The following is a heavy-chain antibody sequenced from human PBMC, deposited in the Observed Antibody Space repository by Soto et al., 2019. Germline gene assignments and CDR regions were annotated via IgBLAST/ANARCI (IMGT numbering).Heavy chain of an antibody. D-gene: IGHD3-10*01. CDR2: INGGNGNT. Sequence: QVQFVQSGAEVKKPGASVKVSCKASGYSFTSYGIHWVRQAPGQRLEWMGWINGGNGNTKYSQKFQGRVTITRDTPASTAYMELSSLRSEDTAVYYCARDPWGGAVDAFDIWGQGTMVSVSS. CDR1: GYSFTSYG. J-gene: IGHJ3*02. V-gene: IGHV1-3*01. CDR3: ARDPWGGAVDAFDI.